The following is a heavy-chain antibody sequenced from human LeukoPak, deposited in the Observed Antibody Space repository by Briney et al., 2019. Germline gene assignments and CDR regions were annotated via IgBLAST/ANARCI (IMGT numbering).Heavy chain of an antibody. J-gene: IGHJ6*02. CDR1: GFTFSSYA. D-gene: IGHD2-2*01. V-gene: IGHV3-23*01. CDR3: AKVVVVVPAAMREAYYYYGMDV. CDR2: ISGSGGST. Sequence: GGSLRLSCAASGFTFSSYAMSWVRQAPGKGLEWVSAISGSGGSTYYADSVKGRFTISRDNSKNTLYLQMNSLRAEDTAVYYCAKVVVVVPAAMREAYYYYGMDVWGQGTTVTVPS.